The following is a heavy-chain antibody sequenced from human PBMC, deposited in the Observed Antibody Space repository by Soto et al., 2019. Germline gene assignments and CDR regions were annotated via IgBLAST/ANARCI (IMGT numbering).Heavy chain of an antibody. Sequence: SETLSLTCTVSGGSISSYYWSWIRQPPGKGLEWIGYIYYSGSTNYNPSLKSRVTISVDTSKNQFSLKLSSVTAADTAVYYCARFANDILTSRCGMDVWGQGTTVT. CDR3: ARFANDILTSRCGMDV. D-gene: IGHD3-9*01. V-gene: IGHV4-59*01. CDR1: GGSISSYY. J-gene: IGHJ6*02. CDR2: IYYSGST.